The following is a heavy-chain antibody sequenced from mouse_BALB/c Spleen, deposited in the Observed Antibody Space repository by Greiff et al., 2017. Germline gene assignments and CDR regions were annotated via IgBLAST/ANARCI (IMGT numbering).Heavy chain of an antibody. CDR2: IWGDGST. CDR3: AKPYGNYFFAY. Sequence: VKLMESGPGLVAPSQSLPITCTVSGFSLTSSGVSRVRQPPGKGLEWLGVIWGDGSTNYHSALISRLSISKDNSKSQVFLKLNSLQTDDTATYYCAKPYGNYFFAYWGQGTLVTVSA. V-gene: IGHV2-3*01. J-gene: IGHJ3*01. CDR1: GFSLTSSG. D-gene: IGHD2-10*02.